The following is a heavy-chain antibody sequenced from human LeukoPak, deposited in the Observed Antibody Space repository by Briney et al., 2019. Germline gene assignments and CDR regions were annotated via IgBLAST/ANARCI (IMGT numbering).Heavy chain of an antibody. J-gene: IGHJ4*02. D-gene: IGHD3-10*01. CDR2: IYSGGST. CDR1: GFTFSSYA. V-gene: IGHV3-53*01. Sequence: GGSLRLSCAASGFTFSSYAMSWVRQAPGKGLEWVSVIYSGGSTHYADSVKGRFTISRDNSKNTLYLQMNSLRAEDTAVYYCARSGGPNFDYWGQGTLVTVSS. CDR3: ARSGGPNFDY.